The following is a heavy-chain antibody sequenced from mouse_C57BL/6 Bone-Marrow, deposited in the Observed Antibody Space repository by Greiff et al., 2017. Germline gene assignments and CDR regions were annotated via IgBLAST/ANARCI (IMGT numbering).Heavy chain of an antibody. CDR3: ARQGTTVVAPYYYAMDY. V-gene: IGHV5-15*04. Sequence: EVKLVESGGGLVQPGGSLKLSCAASGFTFSDYGMAWVRQAPRKGPEWVAFISNLAYSIYYADTVTGRFTISRENAKNTLYLEMSSLRSEDTAMYYCARQGTTVVAPYYYAMDYWGQGTSVTVSS. J-gene: IGHJ4*01. CDR2: ISNLAYSI. CDR1: GFTFSDYG. D-gene: IGHD1-1*01.